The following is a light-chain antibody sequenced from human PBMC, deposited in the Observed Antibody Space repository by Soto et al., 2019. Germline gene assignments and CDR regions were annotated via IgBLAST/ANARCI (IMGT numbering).Light chain of an antibody. CDR2: AAS. Sequence: DIQLTQSPSFLSASVGDRVTITCRASQDISSYLAWYQQKPGKAPKLLIYAASTLQSGVPSRFSGSGSGTEFTLTISSLQPEDFATYYCQQLNSYQWTFGQGTKVDIK. CDR3: QQLNSYQWT. J-gene: IGKJ1*01. CDR1: QDISSY. V-gene: IGKV1-9*01.